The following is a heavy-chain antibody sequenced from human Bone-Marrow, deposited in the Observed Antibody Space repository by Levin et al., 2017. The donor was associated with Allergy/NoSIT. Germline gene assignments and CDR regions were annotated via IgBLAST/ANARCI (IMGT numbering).Heavy chain of an antibody. V-gene: IGHV3-23*01. Sequence: GGSLRLSCAASGFTFSSYAMSWVRQAPGKGLEWVSAISGSGGSTYYADSVKGRFTISRDNSKNTLYLQMNSLRAEDTAVYYCAKDQIRRGWNRNWFDPWGQGTLVTVSS. D-gene: IGHD1/OR15-1a*01. CDR1: GFTFSSYA. CDR2: ISGSGGST. J-gene: IGHJ5*02. CDR3: AKDQIRRGWNRNWFDP.